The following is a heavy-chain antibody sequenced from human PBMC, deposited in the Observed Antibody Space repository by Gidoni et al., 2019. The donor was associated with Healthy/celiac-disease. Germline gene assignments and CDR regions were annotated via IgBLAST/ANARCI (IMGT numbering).Heavy chain of an antibody. J-gene: IGHJ3*02. D-gene: IGHD3-10*01. Sequence: EVQLVESGGGLVQPGRSLRLSCTASGFTFGDYAMRWVRQAPGKGLEWVGFIRSKAYGGTTEYAASVKGRFTISRDESKSIAYLQMNSLKTEDTAVYYCTGYYYGSGSPAPDAFDIWGQGTMVTVSS. CDR2: IRSKAYGGTT. V-gene: IGHV3-49*04. CDR1: GFTFGDYA. CDR3: TGYYYGSGSPAPDAFDI.